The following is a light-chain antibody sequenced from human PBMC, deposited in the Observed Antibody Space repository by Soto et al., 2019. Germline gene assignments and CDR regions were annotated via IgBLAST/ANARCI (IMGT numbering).Light chain of an antibody. CDR1: QRIDNL. J-gene: IGKJ2*01. Sequence: DIQMTQSPSFLSASVGDRVTITCRASQRIDNLLNWYQQKPGKAPKLLIYGASSLQSGVPSRFSGSGSGTDFTLTITSLQPEDSATYHRQQRYKTSLSSFGQGTKVDI. CDR2: GAS. V-gene: IGKV1-39*01. CDR3: QQRYKTSLSS.